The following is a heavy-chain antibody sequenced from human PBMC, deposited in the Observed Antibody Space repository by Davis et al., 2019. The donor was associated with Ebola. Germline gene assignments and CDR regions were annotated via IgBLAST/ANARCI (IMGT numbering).Heavy chain of an antibody. V-gene: IGHV4-61*08. D-gene: IGHD6-6*01. Sequence: SETLSLPCTVSGGSISSGDYYWSWIRQPPGKGLEFIGYIYYSGSTNSNPSLKSRVSTSVDTSKNQFSLTLSSVTAADTAVYYCARGVTLVYYMDVWGKGTTVTVSS. CDR1: GGSISSGDYY. CDR2: IYYSGST. J-gene: IGHJ6*03. CDR3: ARGVTLVYYMDV.